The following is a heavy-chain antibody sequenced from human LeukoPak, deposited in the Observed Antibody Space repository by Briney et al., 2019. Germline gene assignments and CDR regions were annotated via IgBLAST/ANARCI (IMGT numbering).Heavy chain of an antibody. CDR3: AKSGRNYYDSSGYRYYYYMDV. J-gene: IGHJ6*03. CDR1: GFTFSSYA. V-gene: IGHV3-23*01. CDR2: ISGSGGST. D-gene: IGHD3-22*01. Sequence: GGSLRLSCAASGFTFSSYAMSWVRQAPGKGLEWVSAISGSGGSTYYADSVKGRFTISRDNSKNTLYLQMNSLRDEDTAVYYCAKSGRNYYDSSGYRYYYYMDVWGKGTTVTVSS.